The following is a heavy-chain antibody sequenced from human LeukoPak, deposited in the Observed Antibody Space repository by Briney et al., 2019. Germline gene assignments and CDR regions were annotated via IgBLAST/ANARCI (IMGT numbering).Heavy chain of an antibody. CDR3: ARSWIQLWPLDY. CDR2: INQDGSEK. V-gene: IGHV3-7*03. CDR1: GFTFSTYW. Sequence: GGCLRLSCAASGFTFSTYWMSWVRQAPGKGLEWVANINQDGSEKFYVDSVKGRFTISRDNAKNSLYLQMNSLRAEDTALYYCARSWIQLWPLDYWGQGTLVTVSS. J-gene: IGHJ4*02. D-gene: IGHD5-18*01.